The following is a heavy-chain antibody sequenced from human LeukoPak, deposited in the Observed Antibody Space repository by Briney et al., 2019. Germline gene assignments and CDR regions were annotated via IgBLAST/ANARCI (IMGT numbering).Heavy chain of an antibody. J-gene: IGHJ6*02. CDR1: GDSVSVNSTA. V-gene: IGHV6-1*01. CDR2: TYYRSKWYN. Sequence: SQTLSLTCAISGDSVSVNSTAWTWIRQSPSRGLEWLGGTYYRSKWYNDYAVSVKSRITINPDTSENQFSLQLSSVTAADTAVYYCARRHYYYGMDVWGQGTTVTVSS. CDR3: ARRHYYYGMDV.